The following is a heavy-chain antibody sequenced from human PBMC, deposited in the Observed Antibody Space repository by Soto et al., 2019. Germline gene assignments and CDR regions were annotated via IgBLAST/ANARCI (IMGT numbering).Heavy chain of an antibody. CDR2: IWYDGSKK. CDR3: ARGRGGDYGGNSGYYDY. CDR1: GFTFSGHG. D-gene: IGHD4-17*01. Sequence: QVQLVESGGGVVQPGTSLRLSCAASGFTFSGHGMHWVRQAPGKWLEWMAVIWYDGSKKYYGDSVKGRFTISRDNSKNTLFLQMNSLRVEDTAVYYCARGRGGDYGGNSGYYDYWGQGTLVTVSS. V-gene: IGHV3-33*01. J-gene: IGHJ4*02.